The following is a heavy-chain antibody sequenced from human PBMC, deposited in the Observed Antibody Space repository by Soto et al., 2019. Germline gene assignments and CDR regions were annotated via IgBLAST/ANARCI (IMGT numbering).Heavy chain of an antibody. CDR2: IVVGSGNT. CDR1: GFTFTSSA. CDR3: AADRGVVDTALVDYYYYGMDV. Sequence: SATGSCKASGFTFTSSALRWVRQARGQRLEWIGWIVVGSGNTNYAQKFQERVTITRDMSTSTAYMELSSLRSEDTAVYYCAADRGVVDTALVDYYYYGMDVWGQGTTVTVSS. V-gene: IGHV1-58*01. D-gene: IGHD5-18*01. J-gene: IGHJ6*02.